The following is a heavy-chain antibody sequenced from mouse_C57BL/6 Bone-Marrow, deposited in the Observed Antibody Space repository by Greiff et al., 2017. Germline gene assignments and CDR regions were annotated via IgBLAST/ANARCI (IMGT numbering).Heavy chain of an antibody. Sequence: QVQLQQSGAELVRPGASVTLSCKASGYTFTDYEMHWVKQTPVHGLEWIGAIDPETGGTAYNQKFKGKAILTADKSSSTAYMELRSLTSEDSAVYYCTIYYYGSSLYYYARDYWGQGTSVTVSS. CDR1: GYTFTDYE. J-gene: IGHJ4*01. CDR3: TIYYYGSSLYYYARDY. V-gene: IGHV1-15*01. D-gene: IGHD1-1*01. CDR2: IDPETGGT.